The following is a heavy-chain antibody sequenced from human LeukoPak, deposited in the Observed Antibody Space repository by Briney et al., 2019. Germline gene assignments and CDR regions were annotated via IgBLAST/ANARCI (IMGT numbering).Heavy chain of an antibody. J-gene: IGHJ4*02. CDR1: GFTVSSNE. Sequence: GGSLRLSCAASGFTVSSNEMSWVRQAPGKGLEWVSAITGSGDITYYADSVKGRFTISRDNSKNTLYLQMNSLRAEDTAIYYCAKDLSPGVYWGQGTLVTVSS. CDR2: ITGSGDIT. V-gene: IGHV3-23*01. CDR3: AKDLSPGVY.